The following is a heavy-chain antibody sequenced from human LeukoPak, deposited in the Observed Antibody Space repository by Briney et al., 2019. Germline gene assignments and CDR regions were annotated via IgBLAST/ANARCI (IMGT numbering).Heavy chain of an antibody. CDR3: AKDYYGSWSYTFTDY. V-gene: IGHV3-7*03. CDR2: IKFDGSEK. Sequence: GGSLRLSCAASGFTFSNYWMSWVRQAPGKGLEWVANIKFDGSEKFYVDSVKGRFTISRDNAKNSLYLQMNSLRAEDTAVYYCAKDYYGSWSYTFTDYWGQGTLVTVSS. D-gene: IGHD3-10*01. CDR1: GFTFSNYW. J-gene: IGHJ4*02.